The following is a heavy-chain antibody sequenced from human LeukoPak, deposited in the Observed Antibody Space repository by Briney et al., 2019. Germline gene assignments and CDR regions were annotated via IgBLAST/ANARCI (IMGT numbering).Heavy chain of an antibody. CDR1: RYTFTRYG. V-gene: IGHV1-18*04. CDR2: ISPYNGKP. Sequence: SSVKVSCKPSRYTFTRYGISWVRQAPGQELEGMGWISPYNGKPNYAQKLQGRSTMTTDTSTSTAYMELSSLTPDDTAVYYCARGGRAGITIFYHYYYGMDVWGKGTTVTVSS. J-gene: IGHJ6*04. D-gene: IGHD3-9*01. CDR3: ARGGRAGITIFYHYYYGMDV.